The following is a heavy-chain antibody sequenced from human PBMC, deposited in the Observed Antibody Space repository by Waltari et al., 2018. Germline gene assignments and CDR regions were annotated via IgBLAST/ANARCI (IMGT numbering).Heavy chain of an antibody. J-gene: IGHJ4*02. D-gene: IGHD2-2*01. CDR1: GDSIRSSDYF. CDR2: IYYTGTT. V-gene: IGHV4-39*01. Sequence: QLQLQESGPGLVKPSETLSLTCSVSGDSIRSSDYFWAWIRQPPGKALEWIGSIYYTGTTFSTPSRKGRVTISIDTSKNQFSLKLSSVTATDTALYYCTRETSSTSHYWGQGTLVTVSS. CDR3: TRETSSTSHY.